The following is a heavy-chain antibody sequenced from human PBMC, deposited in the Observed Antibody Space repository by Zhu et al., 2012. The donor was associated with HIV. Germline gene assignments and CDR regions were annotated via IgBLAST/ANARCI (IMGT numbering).Heavy chain of an antibody. CDR2: IFYSGTT. V-gene: IGHV4-39*07. D-gene: IGHD5-12*01. Sequence: QVQLQESGPGLVKPSETLSLTCTVSDDSITSSTYYWGWIRQPPGKGLEWIGNIFYSGTTYYNPSLNSRVTISVDMSRNQFSLKVTSVTAADTAVYYCARGLYSGHGEDGFHIWGQGTTITVSS. CDR3: ARGLYSGHGEDGFHI. CDR1: DDSITSSTYY. J-gene: IGHJ3*02.